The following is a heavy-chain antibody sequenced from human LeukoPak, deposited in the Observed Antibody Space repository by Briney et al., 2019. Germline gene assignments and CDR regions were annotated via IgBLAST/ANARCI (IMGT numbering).Heavy chain of an antibody. J-gene: IGHJ6*02. Sequence: KPGGSLRLSCAASGFTFSDYYMSWIRQAPGKGLEWVSYISSSGSTIYYADSVKGRSTISRDNAKNSLYLQMNSLRAEDTAVYYCARDSSSWYFGAYYYYGMDVWGQGTTVTVSS. D-gene: IGHD6-13*01. V-gene: IGHV3-11*01. CDR2: ISSSGSTI. CDR3: ARDSSSWYFGAYYYYGMDV. CDR1: GFTFSDYY.